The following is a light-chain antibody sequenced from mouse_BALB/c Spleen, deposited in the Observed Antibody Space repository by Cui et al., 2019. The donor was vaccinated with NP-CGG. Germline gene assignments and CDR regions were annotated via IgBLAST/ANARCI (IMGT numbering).Light chain of an antibody. CDR3: ALWYSNHWV. CDR2: GTN. Sequence: QAVVTQESALTTSPGETVTLTCRSSTGAVTTSNYANWVQKKPDHLFTGLIGGTNNRAPGVPARFSGSLIGDKAARTITGAQTEDEAVYFCALWYSNHWVFGGGTKLTVL. CDR1: TGAVTTSNY. V-gene: IGLV1*01. J-gene: IGLJ1*01.